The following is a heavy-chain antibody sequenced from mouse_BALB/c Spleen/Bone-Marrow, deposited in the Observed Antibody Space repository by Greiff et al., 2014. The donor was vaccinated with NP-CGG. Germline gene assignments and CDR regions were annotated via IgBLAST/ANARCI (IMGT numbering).Heavy chain of an antibody. CDR1: GFNIKDTY. CDR3: ARWEYYAMDY. D-gene: IGHD4-1*01. V-gene: IGHV14-3*02. Sequence: DVQLVESGAELVKPGASVKLSCTASGFNIKDTYMHWVKQRPEQSLEWIGRIDPANGNTKYDPKFQGKATITADTSSNTAYLQLSSLTSEDTAVYYCARWEYYAMDYWGQGTSVTVSS. CDR2: IDPANGNT. J-gene: IGHJ4*01.